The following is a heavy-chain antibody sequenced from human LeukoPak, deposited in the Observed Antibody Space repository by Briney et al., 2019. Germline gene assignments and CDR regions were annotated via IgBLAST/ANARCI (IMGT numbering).Heavy chain of an antibody. CDR1: GGSISGYY. Sequence: SETLSLTCTVSGGSISGYYWNWIRQPAGKGLEWIGRIDASGSTSNNPSLKSRVTISVDRSKNQFSLKLSSVTAADTAAYYCASGGTTVSGDYWGQGTLVTVSS. CDR2: IDASGST. J-gene: IGHJ4*02. CDR3: ASGGTTVSGDY. D-gene: IGHD1-7*01. V-gene: IGHV4-4*07.